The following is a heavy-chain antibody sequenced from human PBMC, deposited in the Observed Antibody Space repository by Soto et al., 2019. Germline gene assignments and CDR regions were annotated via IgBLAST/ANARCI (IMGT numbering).Heavy chain of an antibody. Sequence: SETLSLTCGVYGGSFSGYYWSWIRQPPGKGLEWIGEINHSGSTNYNPSLKSRVTISVDTSKNQFSLKLSSVTAADTAVYYCARGPGGAGTKNPSTSYGMDVWGQGTKVTVYS. CDR1: GGSFSGYY. J-gene: IGHJ6*02. D-gene: IGHD3-10*01. CDR3: ARGPGGAGTKNPSTSYGMDV. CDR2: INHSGST. V-gene: IGHV4-34*01.